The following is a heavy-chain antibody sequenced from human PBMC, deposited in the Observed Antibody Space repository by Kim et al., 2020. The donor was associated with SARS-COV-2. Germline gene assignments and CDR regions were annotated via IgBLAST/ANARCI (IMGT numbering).Heavy chain of an antibody. D-gene: IGHD2-15*01. V-gene: IGHV3-7*01. CDR1: GFTFSIYW. CDR3: ARGGGNFDY. CDR2: IKQDGSEK. Sequence: GGSLRLSCAASGFTFSIYWMSWVRQAPGKGLEWVAYIKQDGSEKYYVDSVKGRFTISRDNAKNSLYLQMNSLRAEDTALYYCARGGGNFDYWGQGTLVTVSS. J-gene: IGHJ4*02.